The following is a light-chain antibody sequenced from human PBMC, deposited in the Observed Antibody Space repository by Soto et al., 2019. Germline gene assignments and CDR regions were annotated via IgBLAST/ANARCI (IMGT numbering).Light chain of an antibody. CDR3: QQYNSWTTIT. V-gene: IGKV3-15*01. Sequence: EIVMTQSPATLSVSPGERATLSCRASHSISSKLGWYQQRPGQAPRLLIYGASTRATGIPARFSGSGSGTEFTLTISSLQSEDSAVYYCQQYNSWTTITFGQGTRLEIK. CDR2: GAS. CDR1: HSISSK. J-gene: IGKJ5*01.